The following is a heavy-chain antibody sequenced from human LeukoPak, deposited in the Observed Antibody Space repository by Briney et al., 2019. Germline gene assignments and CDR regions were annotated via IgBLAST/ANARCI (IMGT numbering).Heavy chain of an antibody. CDR1: GYSISSGYY. CDR3: ARMQAANTYNHFDY. D-gene: IGHD3-16*01. Sequence: SETLSLTCTVSGYSISSGYYWGWIRQPPGKGLEWIGSMYHSGSTYYNPSLKRRVTISVDTSKNQFSLQLSSVTAADTAVYYCARMQAANTYNHFDYWGQGTLVTVSS. CDR2: MYHSGST. J-gene: IGHJ4*02. V-gene: IGHV4-38-2*02.